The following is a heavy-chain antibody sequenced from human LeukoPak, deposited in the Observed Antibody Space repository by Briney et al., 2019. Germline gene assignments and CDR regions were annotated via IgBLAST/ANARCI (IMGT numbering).Heavy chain of an antibody. Sequence: SQTLSLTCTVAGGSISSSSYYWGWIRRPPGKGLEWIGSIYYSGSTYYNPSLKSRVTISVDTTKNHFSLKLISVTAADTAVYYCAGDKGRAAFDMWGQGTVVIVSS. CDR2: IYYSGST. CDR1: GGSISSSSYY. CDR3: AGDKGRAAFDM. V-gene: IGHV4-39*02. J-gene: IGHJ3*02.